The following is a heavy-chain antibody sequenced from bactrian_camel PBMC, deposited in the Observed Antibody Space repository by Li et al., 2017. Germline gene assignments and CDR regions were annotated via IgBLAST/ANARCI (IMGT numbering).Heavy chain of an antibody. V-gene: IGHV3S53*01. CDR3: AEAPYRDGFSTKC. D-gene: IGHD4*01. J-gene: IGHJ4*01. CDR2: IVFGGST. Sequence: HVQLVESGGGSVETGGSLKLSCTTSGAPFDDGDMGWYRQAPGIECKLISTIVFGGSTFYSDSVEGRFTISHDKSKNTAYLQMNDLKPEDTAMYYCAEAPYRDGFSTKCRGQGTQVTVS. CDR1: GAPFDDGD.